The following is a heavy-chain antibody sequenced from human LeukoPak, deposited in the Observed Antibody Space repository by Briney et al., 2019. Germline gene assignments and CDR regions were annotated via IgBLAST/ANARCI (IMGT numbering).Heavy chain of an antibody. CDR2: ISTSSSYI. V-gene: IGHV3-21*01. J-gene: IGHJ4*02. Sequence: PGGSLRLSCAASGFTLSTYNMKWVRQAPRKGLEWVSSISTSSSYIYYADSVKGRFIISRDNARNSLYLQMHSLRAEDTAVYYCARERDWNSGFDYWGQGTLVTVSS. CDR1: GFTLSTYN. D-gene: IGHD1-7*01. CDR3: ARERDWNSGFDY.